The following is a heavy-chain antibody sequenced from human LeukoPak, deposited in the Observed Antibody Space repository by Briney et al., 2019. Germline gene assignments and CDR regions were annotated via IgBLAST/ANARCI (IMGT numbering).Heavy chain of an antibody. V-gene: IGHV3-48*04. Sequence: RGSLRLSCAASGFTFSSYSMNWVRQAPGKGLEWVSYISSSSSTIYYADSVKGRFTISRDNAKNSLYLQMNSLRAEDTAVYYCARGADYYDSSGYYYGWFDPWGQGTLVTVSS. CDR3: ARGADYYDSSGYYYGWFDP. J-gene: IGHJ5*02. CDR1: GFTFSSYS. D-gene: IGHD3-22*01. CDR2: ISSSSSTI.